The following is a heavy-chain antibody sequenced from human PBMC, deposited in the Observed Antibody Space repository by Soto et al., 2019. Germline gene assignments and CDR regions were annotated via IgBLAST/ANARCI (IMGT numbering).Heavy chain of an antibody. CDR2: ISGGGDGG. V-gene: IGHV3-23*01. CDR1: GFSFSSYA. D-gene: IGHD3-16*01. J-gene: IGHJ4*02. Sequence: EVRLLESGGGLVQPGGSLRLSCEASGFSFSSYAMSWVRQAPGKGLQWVSAISGGGDGGDYADSVKGRFIVSRDNSKNKIFLQMNSLRDDDTAIYYCAKRAVHGGFDQWGQGTLVIVSS. CDR3: AKRAVHGGFDQ.